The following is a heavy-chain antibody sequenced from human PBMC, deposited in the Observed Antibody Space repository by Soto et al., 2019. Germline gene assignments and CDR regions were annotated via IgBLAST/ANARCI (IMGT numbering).Heavy chain of an antibody. CDR2: IVSSVDTT. CDR3: ARCPQPPDTADPYAVDV. J-gene: IGHJ6*02. D-gene: IGHD5-18*01. V-gene: IGHV1-69*18. CDR1: GGTFSRSG. Sequence: QVQLVQSGTEVKKPGASVKVSCKASGGTFSRSGFHWVRQAPGQGLEWLGMIVSSVDTTNYAQKFQARVTISAEQFTSTVYMELRSLRSEDTAVYYCARCPQPPDTADPYAVDVWGQGTRVIVSS.